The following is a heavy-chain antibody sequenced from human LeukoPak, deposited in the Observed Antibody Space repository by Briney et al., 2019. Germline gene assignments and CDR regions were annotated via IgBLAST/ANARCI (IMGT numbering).Heavy chain of an antibody. J-gene: IGHJ4*02. CDR1: GFTFSDYS. CDR2: ISSSSSTV. CDR3: ARDVRWLLFVFDH. Sequence: RGSLRLSCAASGFTFSDYSMNWVRQAPGKGLEWVSYISSSSSTVYYADSVKGRFTISRDNAKNSLYLQMNSLRDEDTAVYYCARDVRWLLFVFDHWGQGIPVTVSS. D-gene: IGHD4-17*01. V-gene: IGHV3-48*02.